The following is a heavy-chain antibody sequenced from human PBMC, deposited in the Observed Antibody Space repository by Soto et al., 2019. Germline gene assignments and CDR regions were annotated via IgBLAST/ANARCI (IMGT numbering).Heavy chain of an antibody. CDR3: AGEVRGVIGAFDM. J-gene: IGHJ3*02. D-gene: IGHD3-10*01. Sequence: ASVKVSCKASGYTFSSYAMHWVRQAPGQRLEWMGWINAGNGNTKYSQKFQGRVTITRDTSASTAYMELSSLRSEDTAVYYCAGEVRGVIGAFDMWGKGTMVTVPS. CDR1: GYTFSSYA. CDR2: INAGNGNT. V-gene: IGHV1-3*01.